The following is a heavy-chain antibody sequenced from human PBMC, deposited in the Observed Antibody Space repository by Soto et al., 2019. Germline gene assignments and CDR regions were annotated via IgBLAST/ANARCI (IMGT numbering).Heavy chain of an antibody. CDR2: ISGSGGST. D-gene: IGHD4-17*01. Sequence: EVQLLESGGGLVQPGGSLRLSCAASGFTFSSYAMSWVRQAPGKGLEWVSAISGSGGSTYYADSVKGRFTISRDNAKNTYYLQINSLRDDDTALYYCYETSVIDYWGQGTLVTVSS. J-gene: IGHJ4*02. CDR3: YETSVIDY. CDR1: GFTFSSYA. V-gene: IGHV3-23*01.